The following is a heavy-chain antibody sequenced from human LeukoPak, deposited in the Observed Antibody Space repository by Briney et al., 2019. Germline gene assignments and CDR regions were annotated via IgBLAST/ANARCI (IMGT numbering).Heavy chain of an antibody. CDR2: ISSSGSAI. D-gene: IGHD4-17*01. CDR3: ARERYDAFDI. J-gene: IGHJ3*02. CDR1: AFTFRSYE. V-gene: IGHV3-48*03. Sequence: GGSLRLSCAASAFTFRSYEMNWVRQAPGKGLEWVSYISSSGSAIHYADSVKGRFTISRDNAKNSLYLQMNSLRAEDTAVYYCARERYDAFDIWGQGTMVPVSS.